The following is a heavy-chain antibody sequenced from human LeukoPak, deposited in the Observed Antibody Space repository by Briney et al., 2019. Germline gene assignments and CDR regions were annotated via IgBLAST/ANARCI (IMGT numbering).Heavy chain of an antibody. CDR1: AGTFPNYD. Sequence: SVKVSCKASAGTFPNYDISWVRQAPGQGLEWMGRFVPSVDVVNYAQRFQGRVTITADISTTTVYMELSSLRSEDTAVYYCATLCSGGFCYVDYWGQGILVTVSS. CDR2: FVPSVDVV. V-gene: IGHV1-69*04. J-gene: IGHJ4*02. CDR3: ATLCSGGFCYVDY. D-gene: IGHD2-15*01.